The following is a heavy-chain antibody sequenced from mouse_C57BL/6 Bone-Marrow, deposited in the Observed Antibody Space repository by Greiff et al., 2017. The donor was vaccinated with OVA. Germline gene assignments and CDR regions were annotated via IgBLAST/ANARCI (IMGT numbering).Heavy chain of an antibody. J-gene: IGHJ2*01. CDR2: IYPGDGDT. D-gene: IGHD4-1*01. CDR3: ARGDWDYFDY. CDR1: GYAFSSYW. V-gene: IGHV1-80*01. Sequence: LQESGAELVKPGASVKISCKASGYAFSSYWMNWVKQRPGKGLEWIGQIYPGDGDTNYNGKFKGKATLTADKSSSTAYMQLSSLTSEDSAVYFCARGDWDYFDYWSQGTTLTVSS.